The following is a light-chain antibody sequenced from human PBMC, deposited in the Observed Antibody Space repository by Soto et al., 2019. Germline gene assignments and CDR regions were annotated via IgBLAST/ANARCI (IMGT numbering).Light chain of an antibody. CDR1: QSVSSN. CDR3: QQFNNWPRT. CDR2: DAS. Sequence: EIVLTQSPGTLSLSPGERATLSCRASQSVSSNLAWYQQKPGQAPRLLISDASTRATGIPARFSGSGSGTEFTLTISSLQSEDFAVYYCQQFNNWPRTFGQGTKGDIK. V-gene: IGKV3-15*01. J-gene: IGKJ1*01.